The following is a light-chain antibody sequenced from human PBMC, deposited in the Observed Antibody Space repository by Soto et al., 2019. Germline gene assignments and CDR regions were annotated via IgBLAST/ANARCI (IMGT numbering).Light chain of an antibody. V-gene: IGKV3-11*01. CDR3: QQRSNWPPT. J-gene: IGKJ1*01. CDR1: QSVSTY. Sequence: EIMLRQSPDTLSLSPGNRATLSCRASQSVSTYLAWYQQKPGQPPRLLIYDASNRATGIPARFSGSGSGTDFTLTISSLEPEDFALYYCQQRSNWPPTFGQGTKV. CDR2: DAS.